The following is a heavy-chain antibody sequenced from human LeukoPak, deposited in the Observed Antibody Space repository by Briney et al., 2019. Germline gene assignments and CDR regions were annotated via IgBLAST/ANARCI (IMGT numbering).Heavy chain of an antibody. Sequence: GGSLRLSCAASGFTFSNYMMHWVRQAPGKGLEWVAVISYDGSNKYYADSVKGRFAISRDNSKNTLYLQMNSLRAEDTAVYYCARERGRYSSGWYVGWGQGTLVTVSS. CDR1: GFTFSNYM. V-gene: IGHV3-30*09. CDR3: ARERGRYSSGWYVG. D-gene: IGHD6-19*01. CDR2: ISYDGSNK. J-gene: IGHJ4*02.